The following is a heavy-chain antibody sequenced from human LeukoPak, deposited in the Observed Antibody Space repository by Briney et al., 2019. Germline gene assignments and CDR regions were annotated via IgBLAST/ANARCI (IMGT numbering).Heavy chain of an antibody. D-gene: IGHD3-10*01. CDR1: GFTFSSYG. J-gene: IGHJ4*02. CDR2: IYSGGST. CDR3: ARSLYGSGSYYLDY. V-gene: IGHV3-NL1*01. Sequence: GGSLRLSCAASGFTFSSYGMHWVRQAPGKGLEWVSVIYSGGSTYYADSVKGRFTISRDNSKNTLYLQMNSLRAEDTAVYYCARSLYGSGSYYLDYWGQGTLVTVSS.